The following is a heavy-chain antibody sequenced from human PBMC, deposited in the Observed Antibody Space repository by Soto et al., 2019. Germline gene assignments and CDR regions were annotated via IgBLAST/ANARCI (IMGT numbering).Heavy chain of an antibody. J-gene: IGHJ6*02. CDR3: ARDFGDYYGSGSYYNYGMEV. D-gene: IGHD3-10*01. V-gene: IGHV1-18*01. Sequence: GASVKVSCKASGYTFTSYDINWVRQATGQGLEWMGWMNAYNGNTDYAQKFQGRVTMTTDTSTSTAYMELRSLRSDDTAVYYCARDFGDYYGSGSYYNYGMEVWGQGPTVTVSS. CDR1: GYTFTSYD. CDR2: MNAYNGNT.